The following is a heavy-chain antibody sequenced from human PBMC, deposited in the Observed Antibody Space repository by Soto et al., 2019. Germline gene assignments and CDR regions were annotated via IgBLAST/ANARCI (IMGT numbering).Heavy chain of an antibody. V-gene: IGHV1-3*01. CDR3: ASPGYCSGCRCYPEAFDY. Sequence: ASVKVSCKASGYTFTSYAMHWVRQAPGQRLEWMGWINAGNGNTKYSQKFQGRVTITRDTSASTAYMELSSLRSEDTAVYYCASPGYCSGCRCYPEAFDYWGQGSLVTVSS. CDR2: INAGNGNT. D-gene: IGHD2-15*01. J-gene: IGHJ4*02. CDR1: GYTFTSYA.